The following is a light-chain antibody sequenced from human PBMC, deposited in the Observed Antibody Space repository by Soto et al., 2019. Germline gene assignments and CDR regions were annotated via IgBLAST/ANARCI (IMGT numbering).Light chain of an antibody. CDR2: AAS. V-gene: IGKV1-5*03. Sequence: DIQMTQSPSALSASIGDRVTITCRASQSISIWLAWYQQKPGKAPKLLIYAASSIESGVPSRFSGSGSGTEFTLTIRSLQPDDFATYYCHHYNTYSTFGQGTRVDVK. CDR3: HHYNTYST. J-gene: IGKJ1*01. CDR1: QSISIW.